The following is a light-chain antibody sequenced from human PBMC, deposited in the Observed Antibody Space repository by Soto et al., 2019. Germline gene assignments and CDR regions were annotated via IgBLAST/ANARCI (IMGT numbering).Light chain of an antibody. Sequence: EIVMTQSPATLSVSPGERATLSCRASQSVSSNLAWYQQKPGQAPRLLIYGASTRATGTAARFSGSGSGTEFTLTISSLQSEDFAAYYCQQYNTWPHTFGQGTKVEIK. CDR1: QSVSSN. J-gene: IGKJ1*01. CDR3: QQYNTWPHT. CDR2: GAS. V-gene: IGKV3-15*01.